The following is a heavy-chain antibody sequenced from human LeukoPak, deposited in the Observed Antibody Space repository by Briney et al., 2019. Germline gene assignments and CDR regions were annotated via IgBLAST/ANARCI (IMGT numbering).Heavy chain of an antibody. Sequence: PGGSLRLSCAASGFTFNTYSMNWVRQAPGKGLEWVASISSNSSYIYYADSMRGRFTISRDNAKNSLYLQMNSLRAEDTALYYCTRDPAYYDSSGYYGGFDYWGQGTLVTVSS. CDR3: TRDPAYYDSSGYYGGFDY. J-gene: IGHJ4*02. V-gene: IGHV3-21*01. D-gene: IGHD3-22*01. CDR2: ISSNSSYI. CDR1: GFTFNTYS.